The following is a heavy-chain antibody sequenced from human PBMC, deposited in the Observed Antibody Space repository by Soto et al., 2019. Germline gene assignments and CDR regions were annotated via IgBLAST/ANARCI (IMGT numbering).Heavy chain of an antibody. CDR1: GGSFSGYS. D-gene: IGHD6-19*01. Sequence: SETLSLTCAVYGGSFSGYSWNWIRQSPGKGLEWIGEINHSGTTNYNPSLKSRVTISVDTSKNQFSLKLSSVTAADTAVYYCARVISSAWPYYFDYWGQGTLVTVSS. J-gene: IGHJ4*02. CDR3: ARVISSAWPYYFDY. V-gene: IGHV4-34*01. CDR2: INHSGTT.